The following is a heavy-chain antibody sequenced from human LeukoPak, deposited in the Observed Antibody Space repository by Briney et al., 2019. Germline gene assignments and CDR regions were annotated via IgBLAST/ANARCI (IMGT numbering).Heavy chain of an antibody. D-gene: IGHD4-17*01. V-gene: IGHV1-69*13. Sequence: SVKVSCKASGGTFSSYAISWVRQAPGQGLEWMGGIIPIFGTANYAQKFQGRVTITADESTSTAYMELSSLRSEDTAVYYCALYGDYDGAFDIWGQGTMVTVSS. CDR1: GGTFSSYA. J-gene: IGHJ3*02. CDR2: IIPIFGTA. CDR3: ALYGDYDGAFDI.